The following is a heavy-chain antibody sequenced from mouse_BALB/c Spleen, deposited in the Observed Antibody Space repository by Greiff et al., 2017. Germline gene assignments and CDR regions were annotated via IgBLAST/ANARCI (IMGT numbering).Heavy chain of an antibody. CDR1: GYTFTDYY. V-gene: IGHV1-77*01. D-gene: IGHD4-1*01. Sequence: VQLKQSGAELARPGASVKLSCKASGYTFTDYYINWVKQRTGQGLEWIGEIYPGSGNTYYNEKFKGKATLTADKSSSTAYMQLSSLTSEDSAVYFCARGPLGRRYFDYWGQGTTLTVSS. CDR2: IYPGSGNT. CDR3: ARGPLGRRYFDY. J-gene: IGHJ2*01.